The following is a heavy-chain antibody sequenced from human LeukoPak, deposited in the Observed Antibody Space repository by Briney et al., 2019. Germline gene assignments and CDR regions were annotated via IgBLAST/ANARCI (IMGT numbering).Heavy chain of an antibody. Sequence: ASVKVSCKASGYTFTSYDINWVRQATGQGLEWMGWMNPNSGNTGYAQKFQGRVTMTRNTSISTAYMELSSLRSEDTAVYYCARVLRCSSTSCYRISYYYGMDVWGQGTTVTVSS. CDR3: ARVLRCSSTSCYRISYYYGMDV. CDR2: MNPNSGNT. CDR1: GYTFTSYD. J-gene: IGHJ6*02. D-gene: IGHD2-2*02. V-gene: IGHV1-8*01.